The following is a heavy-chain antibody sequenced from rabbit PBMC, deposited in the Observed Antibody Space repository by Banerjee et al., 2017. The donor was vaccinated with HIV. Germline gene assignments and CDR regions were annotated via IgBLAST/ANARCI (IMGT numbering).Heavy chain of an antibody. V-gene: IGHV1S40*01. CDR3: ARDLSGVIGWNLNL. Sequence: QSLEESGGDLVKPGASLTLTCTASGLDFSSSYWICWVRQAPGKGLEWIGCIWTGSSSTDYASWVNGRFSISRSTSLNTVTLQMTSLTAADTATYFCARDLSGVIGWNLNLWGQGTLVTVS. J-gene: IGHJ4*01. CDR2: IWTGSSST. D-gene: IGHD1-1*01. CDR1: GLDFSSSYW.